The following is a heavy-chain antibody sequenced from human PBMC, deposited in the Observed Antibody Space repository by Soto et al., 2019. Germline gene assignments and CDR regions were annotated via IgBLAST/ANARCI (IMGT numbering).Heavy chain of an antibody. CDR1: GGSISSGDYY. CDR3: ARYLRESYGGKETNRFDP. CDR2: IYYSGST. J-gene: IGHJ5*02. D-gene: IGHD1-26*01. Sequence: SETLSLTCTVSGGSISSGDYYWSWIRQPPGKGLEWIGYIYYSGSTYYNPSLKSRVTISVDTSKNQFSLKLSSVTAADAAVYYCARYLRESYGGKETNRFDPWGQGTLVTVSS. V-gene: IGHV4-30-4*01.